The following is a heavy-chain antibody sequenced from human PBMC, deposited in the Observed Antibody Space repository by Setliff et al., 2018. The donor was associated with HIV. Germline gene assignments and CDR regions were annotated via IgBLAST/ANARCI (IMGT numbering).Heavy chain of an antibody. CDR3: ARDPLYDSSGFPSELGAFDI. V-gene: IGHV1-69*04. J-gene: IGHJ3*02. D-gene: IGHD3-22*01. CDR2: IIPILGIA. Sequence: VASVKVSCKASRSTFNSHTTNWVRRAPGQGLDWMGRIIPILGIANYAQKFQGRVTITADKSTSTAYMELSSLRSEDTAVYYCARDPLYDSSGFPSELGAFDIWGQGTMVTVSS. CDR1: RSTFNSHT.